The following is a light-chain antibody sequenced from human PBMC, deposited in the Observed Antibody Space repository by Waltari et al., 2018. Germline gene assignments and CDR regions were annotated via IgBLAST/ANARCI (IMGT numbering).Light chain of an antibody. Sequence: QSALTQPASGPGSSGPSITISCTGTTSDVGGYKYVPWYQQHPGKAPKLMIYDVSDRPSGVSSRFSGSKYGNTASLIISGLQAEDEADYYCSSYTGSSTLVVFGGGTKLTVL. CDR3: SSYTGSSTLVV. CDR2: DVS. CDR1: TSDVGGYKY. V-gene: IGLV2-14*03. J-gene: IGLJ2*01.